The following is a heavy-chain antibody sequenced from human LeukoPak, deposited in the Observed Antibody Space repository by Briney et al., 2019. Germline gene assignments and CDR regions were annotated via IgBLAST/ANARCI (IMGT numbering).Heavy chain of an antibody. CDR1: GGSFSGYY. V-gene: IGHV4-34*01. CDR2: INHSGST. J-gene: IGHJ6*02. Sequence: SETLSLTCAVYGGSFSGYYWSWIRQPPGKGLEWIGEINHSGSTNYNPSLKSRVTISADTSKNQFSLKLSSVTAADTAVYYCARGGILTGYPSYYYYYYGMDVWGQGTTVTVSS. D-gene: IGHD3-9*01. CDR3: ARGGILTGYPSYYYYYYGMDV.